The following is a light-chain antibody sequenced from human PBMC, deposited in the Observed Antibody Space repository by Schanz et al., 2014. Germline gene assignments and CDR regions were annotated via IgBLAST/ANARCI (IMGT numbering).Light chain of an antibody. CDR3: QHHGSSPYI. Sequence: EILMTQSPVTLSVSPGERVTLFCRASQSVGRNLAWYQQKPGQAPRLLIFGASARATGIPDRFGGSGSGTDFTLTISRLEPEDFAVYYCQHHGSSPYIFGQGTKVEIK. CDR1: QSVGRN. J-gene: IGKJ2*01. V-gene: IGKV3-20*01. CDR2: GAS.